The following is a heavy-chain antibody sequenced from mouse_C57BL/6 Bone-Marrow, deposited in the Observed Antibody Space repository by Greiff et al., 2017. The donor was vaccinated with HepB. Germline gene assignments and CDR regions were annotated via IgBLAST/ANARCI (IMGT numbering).Heavy chain of an antibody. V-gene: IGHV2-6-1*01. Sequence: VHLVESGPGLVAPSQSLSITCTVSGFSLTSYGVHWVRQPPGKGLEWLVVIWSDGSTTYNSALKSRLSISKDNSKSQVFLKMNSLQTDDTAMYYCARHHYDYDGYAMDYWGQGTSVTVSS. J-gene: IGHJ4*01. D-gene: IGHD2-4*01. CDR3: ARHHYDYDGYAMDY. CDR2: IWSDGST. CDR1: GFSLTSYG.